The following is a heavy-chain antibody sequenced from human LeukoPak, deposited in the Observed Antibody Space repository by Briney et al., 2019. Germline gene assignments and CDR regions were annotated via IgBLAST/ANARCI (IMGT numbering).Heavy chain of an antibody. CDR1: GYSFTSYW. CDR3: ARRGWWSGMDV. CDR2: MYPGASDT. V-gene: IGHV5-51*01. Sequence: GESLKFSWKASGYSFTSYWLGWVRQMPGKGLEWMGIMYPGASDTRYSPSFQGQVTISADKSISTAYLQWSSLKASDTAMYYCARRGWWSGMDVWGQGTTVTVSS. J-gene: IGHJ6*02. D-gene: IGHD2-15*01.